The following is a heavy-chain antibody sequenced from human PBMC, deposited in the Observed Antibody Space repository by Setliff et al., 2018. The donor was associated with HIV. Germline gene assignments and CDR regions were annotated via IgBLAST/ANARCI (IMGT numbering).Heavy chain of an antibody. Sequence: SETLSLTCSVSGGSLSGYHWSWIRQPPGKGLEWIGYFYKSGSTNSGPSFKSRVSMSGDTSKNQISLKVTSVTAADTAVYYCARLSDTAMASFDSWGQGTLVTVSS. CDR2: FYKSGST. CDR3: ARLSDTAMASFDS. D-gene: IGHD5-18*01. J-gene: IGHJ4*02. CDR1: GGSLSGYH. V-gene: IGHV4-59*08.